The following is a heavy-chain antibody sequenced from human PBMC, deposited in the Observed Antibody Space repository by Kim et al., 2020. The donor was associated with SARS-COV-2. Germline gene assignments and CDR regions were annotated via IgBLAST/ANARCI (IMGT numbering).Heavy chain of an antibody. CDR3: AREWSPGGDPSGNCYLY. CDR2: IIPIFGTA. Sequence: SVKVSCKASGDTFSSHAISWVRQAPGQGLEWMGGIIPIFGTANYAQKFQGRVTITADESTTTAFMELRSLRSEDTAVYYCAREWSPGGDPSGNCYLYWGQGTLVTVSS. V-gene: IGHV1-69*13. J-gene: IGHJ4*02. D-gene: IGHD3-10*01. CDR1: GDTFSSHA.